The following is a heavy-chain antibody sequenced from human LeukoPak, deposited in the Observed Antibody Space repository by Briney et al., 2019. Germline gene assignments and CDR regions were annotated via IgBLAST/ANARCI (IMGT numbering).Heavy chain of an antibody. V-gene: IGHV4-59*01. CDR2: IYYSGST. CDR1: GGSISSYY. D-gene: IGHD3-22*01. Sequence: SETLSLTCTVSGGSISSYYWSWIRQPPGKGLEWIGYIYYSGSTNHNPSLKSRVTISVDTSKNQFSLKLSSVTAADTAVYYCARERQRYYDSSGYQNWFDPWGQGTLVTVSS. J-gene: IGHJ5*02. CDR3: ARERQRYYDSSGYQNWFDP.